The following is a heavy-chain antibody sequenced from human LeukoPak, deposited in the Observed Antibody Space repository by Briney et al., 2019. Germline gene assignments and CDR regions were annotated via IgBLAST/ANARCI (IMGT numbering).Heavy chain of an antibody. Sequence: ASVKVSCKVSGYTLTELSMHWVRQAPGKGLEWMGGFDPEDGETIYAQKFQGRVTMTEDTSTDTAYMELSSLRSEDTAVYYCATDIRSYYYFDYWGQGNLVTVSS. V-gene: IGHV1-24*01. D-gene: IGHD1-26*01. CDR2: FDPEDGET. J-gene: IGHJ4*02. CDR1: GYTLTELS. CDR3: ATDIRSYYYFDY.